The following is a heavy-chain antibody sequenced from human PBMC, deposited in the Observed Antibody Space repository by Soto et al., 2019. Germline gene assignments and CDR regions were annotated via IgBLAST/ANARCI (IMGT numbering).Heavy chain of an antibody. J-gene: IGHJ4*02. CDR1: GYSFTNYW. Sequence: GESLKISCKGSGYSFTNYWIGWVPQMPGKGLDWMGIIYPGDSDTRYSPSFQGQVTISADKSISTGSLQWSSLKASDTAMYYCARRIVVGETFEYWGQGTPVTVSS. CDR2: IYPGDSDT. V-gene: IGHV5-51*01. CDR3: ARRIVVGETFEY. D-gene: IGHD2-2*01.